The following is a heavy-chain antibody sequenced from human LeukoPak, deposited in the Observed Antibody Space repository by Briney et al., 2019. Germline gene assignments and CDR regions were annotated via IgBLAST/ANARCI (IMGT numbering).Heavy chain of an antibody. V-gene: IGHV3-30*03. CDR2: ISYDGSNK. D-gene: IGHD3-3*01. CDR1: GFTFSNYG. Sequence: GGSLRLSCAASGFTFSNYGMHWVRQAPGKGLEWVAVISYDGSNKYYADSVKGRFTISRDNSKNTLYLQMNSLRAEDTAVYYCARESGWGLPHAFDFWGQGTMVTVSS. CDR3: ARESGWGLPHAFDF. J-gene: IGHJ3*01.